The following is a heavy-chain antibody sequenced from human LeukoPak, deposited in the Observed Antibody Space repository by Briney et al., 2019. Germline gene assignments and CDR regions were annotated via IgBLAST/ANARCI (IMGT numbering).Heavy chain of an antibody. V-gene: IGHV1-69*13. Sequence: SVKVSCKASGGTFSSYAISWVRQAPGQGLEWMGGIIPIFGTANYAQKFQGRVTITADESTSTAYMELSSLRSEDTAVYYCARISCSSTSCPDAFDIWGQGTMVTVSS. CDR1: GGTFSSYA. J-gene: IGHJ3*02. D-gene: IGHD2-2*01. CDR3: ARISCSSTSCPDAFDI. CDR2: IIPIFGTA.